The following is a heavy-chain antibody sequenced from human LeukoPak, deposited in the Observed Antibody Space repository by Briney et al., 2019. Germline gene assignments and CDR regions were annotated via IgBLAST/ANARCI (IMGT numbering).Heavy chain of an antibody. CDR3: ATVKTAYNWNSGAFDI. CDR1: GYTLTELS. D-gene: IGHD1-1*01. J-gene: IGHJ3*02. Sequence: ASVKVSCKVSGYTLTELSMQWVRQAPGKGLEWMGGFGPEHGETIYAQKFQGRVTMTEDTSTDTAYMELSSLRSEDTAVYYCATVKTAYNWNSGAFDIWGQRTMDTVSS. V-gene: IGHV1-24*01. CDR2: FGPEHGET.